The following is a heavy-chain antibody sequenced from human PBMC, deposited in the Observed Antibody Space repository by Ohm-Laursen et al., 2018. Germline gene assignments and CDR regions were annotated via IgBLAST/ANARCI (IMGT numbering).Heavy chain of an antibody. CDR2: IDASGDTI. CDR3: ARGAPFYGGFDY. D-gene: IGHD4-17*01. Sequence: GSLRLSCSASGFTFRTYSMNWVRQSPGKGLEWLSYIDASGDTIYYADSVKGRLTISRDNAKNSLYLQMSGLRGEDTAVYYCARGAPFYGGFDYWGQGTLVTVSS. J-gene: IGHJ4*02. V-gene: IGHV3-48*01. CDR1: GFTFRTYS.